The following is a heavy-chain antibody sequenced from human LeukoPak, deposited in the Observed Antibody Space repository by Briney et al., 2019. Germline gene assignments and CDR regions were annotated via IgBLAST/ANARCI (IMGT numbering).Heavy chain of an antibody. Sequence: GGSLRLFCAASGFTFSSYAMSWVRQAPGKGLEWVSAISGSGGSTYYADSVKGRFTISRDNSKNTVYLQMGSLSTEDTAVYYCARDTNREQDIWGQGTTVTVSS. V-gene: IGHV3-23*01. J-gene: IGHJ6*02. CDR2: ISGSGGST. CDR1: GFTFSSYA. CDR3: ARDTNREQDI. D-gene: IGHD3-3*01.